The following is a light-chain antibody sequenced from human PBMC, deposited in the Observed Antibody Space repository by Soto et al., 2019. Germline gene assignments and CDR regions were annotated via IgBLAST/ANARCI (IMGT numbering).Light chain of an antibody. CDR1: QSISIN. CDR3: QQFRNWPWT. J-gene: IGKJ1*01. CDR2: GAS. V-gene: IGKV3D-15*01. Sequence: EIVLTPSPGTLSVSPVDRVTLSCRASQSISINLAWYQHKPGQAPRLLIHGASTRATGVPARISGSGSGTEFTLTISSLQSEDFAVYYCQQFRNWPWTFGQGTKVDI.